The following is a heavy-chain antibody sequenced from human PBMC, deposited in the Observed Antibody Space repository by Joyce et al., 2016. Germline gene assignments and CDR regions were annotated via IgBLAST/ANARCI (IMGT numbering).Heavy chain of an antibody. CDR3: ARGGTSSDHYFFYTLDV. D-gene: IGHD1-14*01. V-gene: IGHV1-69*12. J-gene: IGHJ6*02. Sequence: QVLLVQSGATVKRPGSSLRVSCKSSGGAFSNFTVNWVRKAPGQRLEWMGGIIPCLGAAEYAKHFQCRVTLTADLSTRTAYMELSSLTSADTAVYYCARGGTSSDHYFFYTLDVWGPGTTVIVSS. CDR1: GGAFSNFT. CDR2: IIPCLGAA.